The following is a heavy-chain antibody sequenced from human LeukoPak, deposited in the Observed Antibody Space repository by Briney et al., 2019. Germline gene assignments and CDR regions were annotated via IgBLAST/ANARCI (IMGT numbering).Heavy chain of an antibody. CDR1: GGSISSSSYY. CDR2: IYYSGST. D-gene: IGHD6-19*01. Sequence: SETLSLTCTVSGGSISSSSYYWGWIRQPPGKGLEWIGSIYYSGSTYYNPSLKSRVTISVDTSKNQFSLKLSSVTAADTAVYYCARGGIAVAGSYYYYYMDVWGKGTTVTVSS. J-gene: IGHJ6*03. V-gene: IGHV4-39*07. CDR3: ARGGIAVAGSYYYYYMDV.